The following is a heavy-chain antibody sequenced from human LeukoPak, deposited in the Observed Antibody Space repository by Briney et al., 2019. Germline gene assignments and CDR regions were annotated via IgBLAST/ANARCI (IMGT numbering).Heavy chain of an antibody. D-gene: IGHD5-18*01. V-gene: IGHV4-34*01. CDR3: ARDRGYSCGYGY. CDR1: GGSFSGYY. CDR2: INHSGST. J-gene: IGHJ4*02. Sequence: SETLSLTCAVYGGSFSGYYWSWIRQPPGKGLEWIGEINHSGSTNYNPSLKSRVTISVDTSKNQFSLKLSSVTAADTAVYYCARDRGYSCGYGYWGQGTLVTVSS.